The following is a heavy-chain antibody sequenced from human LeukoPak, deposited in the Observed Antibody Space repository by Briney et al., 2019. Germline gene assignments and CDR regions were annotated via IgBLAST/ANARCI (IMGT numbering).Heavy chain of an antibody. CDR3: ARVRGPFLTYPDDAFDI. D-gene: IGHD3-9*01. J-gene: IGHJ3*02. Sequence: GGSLRLSCAASGFTFDDYAMHWVRQGSGKGLEWVSGISWNSGKIVYADSVKGRFTISRDDSKNTLYLQMNSLRAEDTAVYYCARVRGPFLTYPDDAFDIWGQGTVVIVSS. CDR2: ISWNSGKI. V-gene: IGHV3-9*01. CDR1: GFTFDDYA.